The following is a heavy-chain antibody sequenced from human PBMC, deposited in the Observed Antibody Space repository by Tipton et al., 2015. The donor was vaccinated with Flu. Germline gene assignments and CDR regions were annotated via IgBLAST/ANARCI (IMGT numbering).Heavy chain of an antibody. J-gene: IGHJ4*02. V-gene: IGHV3-74*01. D-gene: IGHD4-17*01. CDR3: VRDTRDFGDYAEVFDH. CDR2: VSGDVRST. CDR1: GFTFSNYW. Sequence: SLRLSCAASGFTFSNYWMHWVRQAPGKGLMWIARVSGDVRSTHYADSVKGRCTVSRDDAKNTLFLHLNSLRAEDTAVYYCVRDTRDFGDYAEVFDHCGQGSLVTVSS.